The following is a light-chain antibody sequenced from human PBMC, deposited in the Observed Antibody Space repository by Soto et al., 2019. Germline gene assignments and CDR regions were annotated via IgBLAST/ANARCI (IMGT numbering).Light chain of an antibody. CDR3: MQALQTPIA. J-gene: IGKJ5*01. Sequence: TVMTQSPLSLPVTPGEPASISCRSSQSLLHTNGKKYMDWYLQKPGQSPQLLIYLCSNRACGVPDRFSGSGSGTDFSLKISRVESEDVGVYYCMQALQTPIAFGQGTRLEIK. CDR1: QSLLHTNGKKY. V-gene: IGKV2-28*01. CDR2: LCS.